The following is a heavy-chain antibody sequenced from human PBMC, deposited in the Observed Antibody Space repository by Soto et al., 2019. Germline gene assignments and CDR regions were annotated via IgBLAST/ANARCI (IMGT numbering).Heavy chain of an antibody. J-gene: IGHJ5*02. D-gene: IGHD4-4*01. CDR2: INAGNGNT. V-gene: IGHV1-3*01. CDR3: ARRRWLQLYNWFDP. CDR1: GYTFTSYA. Sequence: SVKVSCKASGYTFTSYAMHWVRQAPGQRLEWMGWINAGNGNTKYSQKFQGRVTITRDTSASTAYMELSSLRSEDTAVYYCARRRWLQLYNWFDPWGQGTLVTVSS.